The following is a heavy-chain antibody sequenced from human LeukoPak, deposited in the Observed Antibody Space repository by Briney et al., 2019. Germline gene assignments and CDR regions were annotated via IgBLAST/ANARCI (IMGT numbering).Heavy chain of an antibody. Sequence: SETLSLTCTVSGGSISSYYWSWIRRPPGKGLEWIGYIYYSGSTNYNPSLKSRVTISVDTSKNQFSLKLSSVTAADTAVYYCARVPDSPLGFFDYWGQGTLVTVSS. D-gene: IGHD3-22*01. CDR3: ARVPDSPLGFFDY. J-gene: IGHJ4*02. CDR2: IYYSGST. V-gene: IGHV4-59*01. CDR1: GGSISSYY.